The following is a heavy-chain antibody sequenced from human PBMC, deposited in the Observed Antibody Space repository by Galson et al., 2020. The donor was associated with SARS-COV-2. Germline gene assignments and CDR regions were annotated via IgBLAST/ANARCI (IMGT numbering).Heavy chain of an antibody. CDR1: GYTFTSYD. D-gene: IGHD4-17*01. CDR2: MNPNSGNT. Sequence: ASVKVSCKASGYTFTSYDINWVRQATGQGLEWMGWMNPNSGNTGYAQKFQGRVTMTRNNSISTAYMELSSLRSEDTAVYYCARDYGDDYYYYGMDVWGQGTTVTVSS. CDR3: ARDYGDDYYYYGMDV. V-gene: IGHV1-8*01. J-gene: IGHJ6*02.